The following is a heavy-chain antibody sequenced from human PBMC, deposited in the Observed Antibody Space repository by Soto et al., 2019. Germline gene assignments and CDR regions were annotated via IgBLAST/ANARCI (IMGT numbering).Heavy chain of an antibody. CDR2: IIPIFGTA. J-gene: IGHJ3*02. V-gene: IGHV1-69*13. CDR1: GGTFSSYA. Sequence: SVKVSCKASGGTFSSYAISWVRQAPGQGLEWMGGIIPIFGTANYAQKFQGRVTIIADESTSTAYMELSSLRSEDTAVYYCARGPDQQLVSGAFDIWGQGTMVTVSS. CDR3: ARGPDQQLVSGAFDI. D-gene: IGHD6-13*01.